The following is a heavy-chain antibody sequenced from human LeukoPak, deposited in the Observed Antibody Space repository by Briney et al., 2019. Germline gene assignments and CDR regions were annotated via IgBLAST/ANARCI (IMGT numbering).Heavy chain of an antibody. CDR1: GFTFSTYA. CDR3: AKDLRSDGMDV. CDR2: ISDSGANT. V-gene: IGHV3-23*01. J-gene: IGHJ6*02. Sequence: GGSLRLSCAASGFTFSTYAMSWVRQAPGKGLEWVSTISDSGANTYYADSVRGRFTISRDNSKNTLYLQMNSLRAEDTAVYYCAKDLRSDGMDVWGQGTTVTVSS.